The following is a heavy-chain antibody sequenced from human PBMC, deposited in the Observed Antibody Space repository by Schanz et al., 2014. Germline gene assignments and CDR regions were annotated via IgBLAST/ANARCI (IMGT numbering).Heavy chain of an antibody. CDR2: IYINSGST. D-gene: IGHD5-12*01. Sequence: EVQLVESGGGLIQPGGSLRLSCAVSGFSVSTNYMSWVRQAPGKGLEWVSNIYINSGSTNYADSVKGRFIISRDSSKNTLFLQMNSLRAEDTAVYFCARDEGRDGYNLAFDVWGQGTLVTVSS. CDR1: GFSVSTNY. CDR3: ARDEGRDGYNLAFDV. V-gene: IGHV3-53*01. J-gene: IGHJ3*01.